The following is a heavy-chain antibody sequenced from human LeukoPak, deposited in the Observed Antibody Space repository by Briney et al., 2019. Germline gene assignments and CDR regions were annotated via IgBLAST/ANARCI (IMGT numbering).Heavy chain of an antibody. J-gene: IGHJ4*02. CDR1: GGSISGSSYY. CDR3: ARRGKWSDFDY. D-gene: IGHD2-15*01. V-gene: IGHV4-39*01. CDR2: IYYSGST. Sequence: SETLSLTCTISGGSISGSSYYWGWIRQPPGKGLEWIGSIYYSGSTYYNPSLKSRVTISVDTSKNQFFLKLSSVTAADTAVYYCARRGKWSDFDYWGQGTLVTVSS.